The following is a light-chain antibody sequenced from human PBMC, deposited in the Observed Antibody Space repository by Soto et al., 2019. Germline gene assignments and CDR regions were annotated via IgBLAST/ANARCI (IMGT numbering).Light chain of an antibody. J-gene: IGKJ4*01. V-gene: IGKV3-20*01. CDR3: QQYGSSLLT. CDR2: GAS. Sequence: EIVLTQSPGTLSLSPGERATLSCRASQSLSSSTYLAWYQQKPGQAPRLLIYGASGRATGIPDRFSGSGSWPDFTLTISRLEPEDFAVYYCQQYGSSLLTFGGGTKVEIK. CDR1: QSLSSSTY.